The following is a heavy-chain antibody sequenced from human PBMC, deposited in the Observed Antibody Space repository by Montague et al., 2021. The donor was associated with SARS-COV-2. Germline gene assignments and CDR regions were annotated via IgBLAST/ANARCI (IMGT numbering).Heavy chain of an antibody. CDR3: ARRRLREDYFDF. D-gene: IGHD4-17*01. CDR2: VYYSGYT. V-gene: IGHV4-39*01. CDR1: GDSVSSSDHY. J-gene: IGHJ4*02. Sequence: SETLSLTCTVSGDSVSSSDHYWGWIRQPPGKGLEWLGIVYYSGYTYYXPSVKSRVTISIDASKNQFSLKLNSLTATDTAIYHCARRRLREDYFDFWGQGTLLTVSS.